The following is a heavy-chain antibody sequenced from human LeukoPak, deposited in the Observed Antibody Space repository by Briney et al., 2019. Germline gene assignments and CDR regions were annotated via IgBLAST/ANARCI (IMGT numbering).Heavy chain of an antibody. J-gene: IGHJ5*02. CDR2: ISYDGSNK. V-gene: IGHV3-30*18. CDR1: GFTFSSYG. D-gene: IGHD1-26*01. CDR3: AKDGGGSYYDWFDP. Sequence: GGSLRLSCAASGFTFSSYGMHWVRQAPGKGLEWVAVISYDGSNKYYAASVKGRFTISRDNSKNTLYLQMNSLRAEDTAVYYCAKDGGGSYYDWFDPWGQGTLVTVSS.